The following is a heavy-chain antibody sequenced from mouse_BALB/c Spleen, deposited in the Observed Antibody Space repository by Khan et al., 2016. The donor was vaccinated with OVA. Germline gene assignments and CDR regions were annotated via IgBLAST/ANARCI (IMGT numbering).Heavy chain of an antibody. V-gene: IGHV1S81*02. CDR2: INPRNGRT. J-gene: IGHJ2*01. CDR3: AREGYSCGSKRDFDF. CDR1: GYTFIDYW. Sequence: QVQLQQPGAELVKPGTSVKLPCKASGYTFIDYWIHWVKQRPGQGLEWIGEINPRNGRTNYNEKVKSKAILTVDKSSTTAYMQLSSLTSEDSAVYHCAREGYSCGSKRDFDFWGQGTTLTVSS.